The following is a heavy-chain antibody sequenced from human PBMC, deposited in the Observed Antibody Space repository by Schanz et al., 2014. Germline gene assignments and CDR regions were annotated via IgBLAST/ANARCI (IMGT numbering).Heavy chain of an antibody. Sequence: QVQLQESGPGLVKPSQTLSLTCIVSGGSISSGTYYWSWLRQPAGKGLEWIGRIYTSGSTNYNPSLKSRVTISLDSCKNQFSLKLSSVTAADTAVYYCARDSLRGATGGYGMDVWGQGTTVTVSS. CDR2: IYTSGST. J-gene: IGHJ6*02. CDR3: ARDSLRGATGGYGMDV. D-gene: IGHD2-8*02. V-gene: IGHV4-61*02. CDR1: GGSISSGTYY.